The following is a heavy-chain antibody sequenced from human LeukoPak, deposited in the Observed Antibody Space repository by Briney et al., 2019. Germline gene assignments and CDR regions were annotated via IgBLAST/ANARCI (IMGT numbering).Heavy chain of an antibody. Sequence: GGSLRLSCAATGFTFSNAWMSWVRQAPGKGLEWVGRIKRKGDDGTIGYAAPAKGRLTISRDDSKNTLYLQMNSLKSEDTAVYYCTAGTGRSDFDYWGQGTLVTVSS. J-gene: IGHJ4*02. V-gene: IGHV3-15*01. CDR2: IKRKGDDGTI. CDR1: GFTFSNAW. CDR3: TAGTGRSDFDY. D-gene: IGHD3/OR15-3a*01.